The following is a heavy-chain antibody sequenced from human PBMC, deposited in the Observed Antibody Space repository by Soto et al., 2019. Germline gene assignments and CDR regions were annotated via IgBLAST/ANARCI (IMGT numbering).Heavy chain of an antibody. Sequence: EVQLLESGGGLVQPGGSLRLSCAASGFTFSSYAMSWVRQAPGKGLEWVSGISGSGDSTYYADSVKGRFTISRDNSKNTLYLQMNSLSAEDTAVYYCAKGVPGIAVAGTGYFQHWGKGTLVTVSS. CDR3: AKGVPGIAVAGTGYFQH. D-gene: IGHD6-19*01. CDR2: ISGSGDST. CDR1: GFTFSSYA. J-gene: IGHJ1*01. V-gene: IGHV3-23*01.